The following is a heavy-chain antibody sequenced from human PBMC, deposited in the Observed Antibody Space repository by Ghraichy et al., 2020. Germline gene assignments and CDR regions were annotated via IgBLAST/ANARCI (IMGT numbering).Heavy chain of an antibody. CDR3: ARVVTGYYYYGMDV. V-gene: IGHV4-59*01. J-gene: IGHJ6*02. Sequence: TLSLTCTVSGGSISSYYWSWIRQPPGKGLEWIGYIYYSGSTNYNPSLKSRVTISVDTSKNQFSLKLSSVTAADTAVYYCARVVTGYYYYGMDVWGQGTTVTVSS. CDR2: IYYSGST. CDR1: GGSISSYY. D-gene: IGHD3-10*01.